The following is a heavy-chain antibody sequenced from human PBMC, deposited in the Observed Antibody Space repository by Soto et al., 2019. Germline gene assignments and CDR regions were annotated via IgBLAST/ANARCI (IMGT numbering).Heavy chain of an antibody. Sequence: EVQLVESGGGLVQPGGSLRLSCAASGFTFSSYWMSWVRQAPGKGLEWVANIKQDGSEKYYVDSVKGRFTISRDNAKNSLFLQINSLGADDTSVYYCARDWGVIKRMTQWSGYEPDYMDVWCKGTTVTVSS. CDR3: ARDWGVIKRMTQWSGYEPDYMDV. CDR2: IKQDGSEK. J-gene: IGHJ6*03. CDR1: GFTFSSYW. V-gene: IGHV3-7*01. D-gene: IGHD3-3*01.